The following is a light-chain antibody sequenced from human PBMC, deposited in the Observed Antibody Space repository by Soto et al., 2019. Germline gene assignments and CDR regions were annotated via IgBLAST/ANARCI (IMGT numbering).Light chain of an antibody. J-gene: IGKJ3*01. V-gene: IGKV3-11*01. CDR2: DAS. CDR1: QSVSSY. Sequence: EIVLTQSPATLSLSPGARATLSCRASQSVSSYLAWYQQKPGQAPRLLIYDASNRATGIPARFSGSGSGTDFTLTISGLEPEDFAVYYCHQRSNGPPRVTYGPGTKVDIK. CDR3: HQRSNGPPRVT.